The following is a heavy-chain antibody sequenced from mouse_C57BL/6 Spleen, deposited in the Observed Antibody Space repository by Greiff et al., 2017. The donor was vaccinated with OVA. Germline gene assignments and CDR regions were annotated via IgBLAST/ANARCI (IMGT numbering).Heavy chain of an antibody. CDR3: TRGRWAWFAY. Sequence: EVQLVESGGGLVQPGGSMKLSCAASGFTFSDAWMDWVRQSPEQGLEWVAEIRNKANNHATYYAESVKGRFTISRDDSKSSVYLQMNSLRAEDTGIYYCTRGRWAWFAYWGQGTLVTVSA. J-gene: IGHJ3*01. V-gene: IGHV6-6*01. CDR2: IRNKANNHAT. CDR1: GFTFSDAW.